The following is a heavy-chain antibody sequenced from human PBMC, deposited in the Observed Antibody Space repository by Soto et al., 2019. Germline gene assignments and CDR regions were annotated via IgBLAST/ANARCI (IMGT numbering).Heavy chain of an antibody. CDR1: GFTFTSSA. CDR3: AAGRGSYFDY. V-gene: IGHV1-58*01. CDR2: IVVGSGNT. D-gene: IGHD3-10*01. J-gene: IGHJ4*02. Sequence: GASVKVSCKASGFTFTSSAGQWVRQARGQRLEWIGWIVVGSGNTNYAQKFQERVTITRDMSTSTAYMELSSLRSEDTAVYYCAAGRGSYFDYWGQGTLVTVSS.